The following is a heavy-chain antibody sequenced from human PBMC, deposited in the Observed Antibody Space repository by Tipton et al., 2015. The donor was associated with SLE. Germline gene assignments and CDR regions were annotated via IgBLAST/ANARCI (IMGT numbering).Heavy chain of an antibody. D-gene: IGHD4-17*01. CDR3: ARVGSVFARGDYYWYFGV. CDR2: MNPNSGNT. Sequence: QLVQSGAEVKKPGASVKVSCKASGYTFTSFDINWVRQATGQGLEWMGWMNPNSGNTGYAQKFQGRVTMTWDTSINTAYMEVNSLRSEDTAVYYCARVGSVFARGDYYWYFGVWGRGTLVTVSS. V-gene: IGHV1-8*02. CDR1: GYTFTSFD. J-gene: IGHJ2*01.